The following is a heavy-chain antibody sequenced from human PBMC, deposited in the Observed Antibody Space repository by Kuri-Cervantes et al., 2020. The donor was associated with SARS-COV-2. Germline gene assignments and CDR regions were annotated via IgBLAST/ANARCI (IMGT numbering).Heavy chain of an antibody. CDR1: GFTFSSHS. CDR3: AREHTASGSGSYYKVQSFDP. D-gene: IGHD3-10*01. CDR2: ISSSSSTI. V-gene: IGHV3-48*01. Sequence: GGSLRLSCAASGFTFSSHSMNWVRQAPGKGLEWVSYISSSSSTIYYADSVKGRFTISRDNAKNSLYLQMNSLRAEDTAVYYCAREHTASGSGSYYKVQSFDPWGQGTLVTVSS. J-gene: IGHJ5*02.